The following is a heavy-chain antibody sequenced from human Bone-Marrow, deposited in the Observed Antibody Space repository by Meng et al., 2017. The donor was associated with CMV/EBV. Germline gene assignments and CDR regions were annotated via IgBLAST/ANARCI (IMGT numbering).Heavy chain of an antibody. Sequence: RLHESGPVLVKPSETLSLTCTGSGGSISSSSYYWGWIRQPPGKGLEWIGSIYYSGSTYYNPSLKSRVTISVDTSKNQFSLKLSSVTAADTAVYYCARDGGTYYGSGSCSFDYWGQGTLVTVSS. CDR2: IYYSGST. CDR3: ARDGGTYYGSGSCSFDY. D-gene: IGHD3-10*01. V-gene: IGHV4-39*07. J-gene: IGHJ4*02. CDR1: GGSISSSSYY.